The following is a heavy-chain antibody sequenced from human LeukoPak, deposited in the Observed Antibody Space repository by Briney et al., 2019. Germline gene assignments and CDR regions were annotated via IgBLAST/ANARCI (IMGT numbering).Heavy chain of an antibody. CDR2: ISHSGST. Sequence: PSETLSLTCAVYGGSFSGYYWSWIRQPPGKGLEWIGEISHSGSTNYNPSLKSRVTISVDTSKNQFSLKLSSVTAADTAVYYCARGQTDYYDSSGYTGRYFDYWGQGTLVTVSS. D-gene: IGHD3-22*01. CDR1: GGSFSGYY. V-gene: IGHV4-34*01. CDR3: ARGQTDYYDSSGYTGRYFDY. J-gene: IGHJ4*02.